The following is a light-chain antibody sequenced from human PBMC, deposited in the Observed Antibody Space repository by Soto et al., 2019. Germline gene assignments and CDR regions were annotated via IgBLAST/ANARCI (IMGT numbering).Light chain of an antibody. V-gene: IGLV2-14*01. CDR2: EVS. J-gene: IGLJ1*01. CDR3: SSYTGSDTPYV. CDR1: SSDVGGYDY. Sequence: QSVLTQPASVSGSPGQSITISCTGTSSDVGGYDYVSWYQQHPGKAPKLMIYEVSNRPSGVSNRFSGSKSSDTASLTISGLQPEDEADYYCSSYTGSDTPYVFGTGTKVTVL.